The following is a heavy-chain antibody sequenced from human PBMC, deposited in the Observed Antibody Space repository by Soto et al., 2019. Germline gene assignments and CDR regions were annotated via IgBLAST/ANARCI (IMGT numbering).Heavy chain of an antibody. D-gene: IGHD3-22*01. J-gene: IGHJ4*02. CDR1: GYSFSRYW. V-gene: IGHV5-51*01. CDR2: IYPGDSDT. CDR3: ARDTFSGDSSGPHY. Sequence: GESLKISCKGSGYSFSRYWIAWVRQTPGKGLEWMGLIYPGDSDTRYSPSFQGQVTISADKSITTAYLQWSSLKASDTAIYYCARDTFSGDSSGPHYWGQGTLVTVAS.